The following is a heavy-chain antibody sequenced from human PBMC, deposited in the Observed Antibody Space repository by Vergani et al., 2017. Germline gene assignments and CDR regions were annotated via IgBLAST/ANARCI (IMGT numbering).Heavy chain of an antibody. D-gene: IGHD2-21*01. CDR1: GFTFSTYA. Sequence: EVQLLESGGSLKQPGGSVRLSCAASGFTFSTYAMHWVRQAPGKGLEWVSSISSSSSYIYYADSVKGRFTISRDNAKNSLYLQMNSLRAEDTAVYYCAILLASDGLSYYYYGMDVWGQGTTVTVSS. CDR3: AILLASDGLSYYYYGMDV. CDR2: ISSSSSYI. V-gene: IGHV3-21*01. J-gene: IGHJ6*02.